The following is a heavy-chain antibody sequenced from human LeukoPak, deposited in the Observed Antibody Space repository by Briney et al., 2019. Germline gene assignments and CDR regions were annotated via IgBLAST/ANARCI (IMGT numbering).Heavy chain of an antibody. CDR1: GFTFDDYA. D-gene: IGHD3-10*01. J-gene: IGHJ4*02. Sequence: GGSLRLSCAASGFTFDDYAMHWVGQAPGKGLEWVSGISWISGSIGYADSVKGRFTISRDNAKKSLYLQMNSLRPEDTALYYCVKDGGSGSYYNPDEVYYFDFWGQGTLVTVSS. V-gene: IGHV3-9*01. CDR2: ISWISGSI. CDR3: VKDGGSGSYYNPDEVYYFDF.